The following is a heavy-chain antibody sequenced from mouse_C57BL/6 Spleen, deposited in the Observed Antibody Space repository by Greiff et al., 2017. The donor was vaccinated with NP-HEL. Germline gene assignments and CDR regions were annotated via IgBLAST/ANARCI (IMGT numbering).Heavy chain of an antibody. CDR1: GYTFTDYN. Sequence: EVKLQQSGPELVKPGASVKIPCKASGYTFTDYNMDWVKQSHGKSLEWIGDINPNNGGTIYNQKFKGKATLTVDKSSSTAYMELRSLTSEDTAVYYCARWGYGYWYFDVWGTGTTVTVSS. CDR2: INPNNGGT. CDR3: ARWGYGYWYFDV. V-gene: IGHV1-18*01. J-gene: IGHJ1*03. D-gene: IGHD2-10*02.